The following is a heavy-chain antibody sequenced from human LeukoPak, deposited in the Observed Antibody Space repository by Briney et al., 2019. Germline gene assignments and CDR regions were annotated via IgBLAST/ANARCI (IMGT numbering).Heavy chain of an antibody. CDR2: IYYSGST. CDR3: AGRDYYDSSGYHDAFDI. V-gene: IGHV4-59*01. D-gene: IGHD3-22*01. Sequence: SETLSLTCTVSGGSISSYYWSWIRQPPGKGLEWIGYIYYSGSTNYNPSLKSRVTISVDTSKNQFSLKLSSVTAADTAVYYCAGRDYYDSSGYHDAFDIWGQGTMVTASS. J-gene: IGHJ3*02. CDR1: GGSISSYY.